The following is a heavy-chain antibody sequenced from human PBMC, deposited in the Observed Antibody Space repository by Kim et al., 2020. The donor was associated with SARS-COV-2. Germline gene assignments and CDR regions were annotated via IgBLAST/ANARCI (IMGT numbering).Heavy chain of an antibody. CDR1: GGSISSSSYY. D-gene: IGHD1-7*01. CDR2: IYYSGST. Sequence: SETLSLTCTVSGGSISSSSYYWGWIRQPPGKGLEWIGSIYYSGSTYYNPSLKSRVTISVDTSKNQFSLKLSSVTAADTAVYYCARGLVYNWNYANWFDPWGQGTLVTVSS. J-gene: IGHJ5*02. V-gene: IGHV4-39*01. CDR3: ARGLVYNWNYANWFDP.